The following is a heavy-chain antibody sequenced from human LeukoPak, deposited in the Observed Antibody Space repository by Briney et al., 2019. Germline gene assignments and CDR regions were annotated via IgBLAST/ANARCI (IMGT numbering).Heavy chain of an antibody. J-gene: IGHJ4*02. V-gene: IGHV5-51*01. CDR2: IYPGDSDT. CDR3: ARPLRHYYDGSGYYYFDY. D-gene: IGHD3-22*01. Sequence: PGESLKISRKGSGYSFTSYWIGWVRQMPGKGLEWMGIIYPGDSDTRYSPSFQGQVTISVDKSISTAYLQWSSLKASDTAMYYCARPLRHYYDGSGYYYFDYWGQGTLVTVSS. CDR1: GYSFTSYW.